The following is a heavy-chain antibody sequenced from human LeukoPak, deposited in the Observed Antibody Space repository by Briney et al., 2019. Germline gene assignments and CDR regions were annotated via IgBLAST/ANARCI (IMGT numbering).Heavy chain of an antibody. V-gene: IGHV3-48*04. CDR3: ARDFQSRIY. Sequence: GGSLRLSCAASGFTFSSYNMNWVRQAPGKGLEWVSYISSRSNTIYYVDSVKGRFTISRDNAKNSLYLQMNSLRAEDTAVYYCARDFQSRIYWGQGTLVTVSS. CDR2: ISSRSNTI. CDR1: GFTFSSYN. D-gene: IGHD2-15*01. J-gene: IGHJ4*02.